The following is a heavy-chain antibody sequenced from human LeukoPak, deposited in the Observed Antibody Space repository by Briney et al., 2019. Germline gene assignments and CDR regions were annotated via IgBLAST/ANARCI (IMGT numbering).Heavy chain of an antibody. Sequence: ASVKVSCKASGYTFTSCDFNWVRQATGQGLEWMGWMNPNSGNTGYGQSFQGRITMTRDISIGTAYMELSNLTSEDTAIYYCTRGSSGRRDNWGQGTLVTVSA. J-gene: IGHJ4*02. D-gene: IGHD6-19*01. V-gene: IGHV1-8*01. CDR1: GYTFTSCD. CDR3: TRGSSGRRDN. CDR2: MNPNSGNT.